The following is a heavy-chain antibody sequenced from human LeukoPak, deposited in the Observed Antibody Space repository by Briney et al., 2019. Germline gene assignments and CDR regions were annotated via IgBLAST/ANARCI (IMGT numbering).Heavy chain of an antibody. V-gene: IGHV3-74*01. Sequence: PGGSLRLSCAASGFTFSSYWMHWVRQAPGKGLVWVSRINTDGSSTSYADSVKGRFTISRDNAKNTLYLQMNSLRAEDTAVYYCARDYRYGSGSYYNPTPLDYWGQGTLVTVSS. CDR3: ARDYRYGSGSYYNPTPLDY. J-gene: IGHJ4*02. CDR1: GFTFSSYW. CDR2: INTDGSST. D-gene: IGHD3-10*01.